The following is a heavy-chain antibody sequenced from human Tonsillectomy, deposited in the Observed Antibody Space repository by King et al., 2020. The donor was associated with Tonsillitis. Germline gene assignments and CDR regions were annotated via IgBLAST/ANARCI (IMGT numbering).Heavy chain of an antibody. CDR1: GFTFSSYW. CDR3: ARDGGIGAGYCSSTSCYGYFDL. CDR2: IKQDGSEK. V-gene: IGHV3-7*03. J-gene: IGHJ2*01. D-gene: IGHD2-2*01. Sequence: VQMVESGGGLVQPGGSLRLSCAASGFTFSSYWMSWGGQAPGKGLEWVANIKQDGSEKYYVDSVKGRFTISRDNAKNSLYLQLISLRAEDTAVYYCARDGGIGAGYCSSTSCYGYFDLWGRGTLVTVSS.